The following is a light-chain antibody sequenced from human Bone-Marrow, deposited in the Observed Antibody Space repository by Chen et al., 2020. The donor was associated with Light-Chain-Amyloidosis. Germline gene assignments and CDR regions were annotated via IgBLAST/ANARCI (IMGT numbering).Light chain of an antibody. V-gene: IGLV3-21*02. CDR1: NIGSTG. CDR3: QVWDRSSGRPV. Sequence: SYVLTQPSSVSVAPGQTATIACGGNNIGSTGVHWYQQTPGQAPRLVVDEDSDRPSGIPERLSGSNSGNAATLAISRVEAGDEADYYCQVWDRSSGRPVFGGGTKLTVL. CDR2: EDS. J-gene: IGLJ3*02.